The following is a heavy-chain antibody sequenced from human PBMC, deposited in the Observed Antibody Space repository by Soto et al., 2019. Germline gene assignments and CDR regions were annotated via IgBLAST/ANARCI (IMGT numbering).Heavy chain of an antibody. Sequence: PGGSMRLSCAASGFRFSSFAMNWVRQAPGKGLEWVAGISSSGHTTYYADSVKGRFTISRDNSKNTLFLQVSSLRAEDTAVYYCASGNCGSSCLRMDVWGQGTTVTVSS. CDR3: ASGNCGSSCLRMDV. J-gene: IGHJ6*02. CDR1: GFRFSSFA. V-gene: IGHV3-23*01. D-gene: IGHD2-15*01. CDR2: ISSSGHTT.